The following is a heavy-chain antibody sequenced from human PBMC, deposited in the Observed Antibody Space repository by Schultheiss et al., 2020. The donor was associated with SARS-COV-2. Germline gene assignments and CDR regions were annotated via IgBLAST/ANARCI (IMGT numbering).Heavy chain of an antibody. Sequence: GESLKISCAASGFTFSSYAMHWVRQAPGKGLEWVAVISYDGSNKYYADSVKGRFTISRDNSKNTLYLQMNSLRAEDTAVYYCARGMGPLHLYDMDVWGQGTTVTVSS. V-gene: IGHV3-30*01. CDR1: GFTFSSYA. J-gene: IGHJ6*02. D-gene: IGHD1-26*01. CDR3: ARGMGPLHLYDMDV. CDR2: ISYDGSNK.